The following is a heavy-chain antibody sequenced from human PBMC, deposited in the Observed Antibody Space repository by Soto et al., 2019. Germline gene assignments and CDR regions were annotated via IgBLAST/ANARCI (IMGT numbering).Heavy chain of an antibody. D-gene: IGHD7-27*01. CDR1: GDSVSSNSAA. V-gene: IGHV6-1*01. CDR3: ARNWGLDY. CDR2: TYYRSKWYN. J-gene: IGHJ4*02. Sequence: SPTLSLTCAISGDSVSSNSAAWNWIRQSPSRGLEWLGRTYYRSKWYNDYAITVQSRITINPDTSKNQFSLQLTSVTPEDTAVYYCARNWGLDYWGQGTPVTVSS.